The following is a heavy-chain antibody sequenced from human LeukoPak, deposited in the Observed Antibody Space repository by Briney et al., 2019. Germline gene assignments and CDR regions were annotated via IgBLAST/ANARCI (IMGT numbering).Heavy chain of an antibody. D-gene: IGHD3-10*01. V-gene: IGHV4-34*01. J-gene: IGHJ3*02. Sequence: SETLSLTCAVYGGSFSGYYWSWIRQPPGKGLEWIGEINHSGSTNYNPSLKSRVTISVDTSKNQFSLKLSSVTAADTAVYYCARHGWFGESSGAFDIWGQGTMVTVSS. CDR1: GGSFSGYY. CDR3: ARHGWFGESSGAFDI. CDR2: INHSGST.